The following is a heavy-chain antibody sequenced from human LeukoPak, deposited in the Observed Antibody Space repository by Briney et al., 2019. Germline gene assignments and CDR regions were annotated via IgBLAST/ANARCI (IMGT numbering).Heavy chain of an antibody. CDR2: ISYDGSNK. CDR1: GFTFSSYA. D-gene: IGHD6-13*01. CDR3: ARGTSPGIAATGPLDY. Sequence: GRSLRLSCAASGFTFSSYAMHWVRQAPGKGLEGVAVISYDGSNKYYADSVKGRFTISRDNSKNTLYLQMNSLRAEDTAVYYCARGTSPGIAATGPLDYWGQGTLVTVSS. J-gene: IGHJ4*02. V-gene: IGHV3-30-3*01.